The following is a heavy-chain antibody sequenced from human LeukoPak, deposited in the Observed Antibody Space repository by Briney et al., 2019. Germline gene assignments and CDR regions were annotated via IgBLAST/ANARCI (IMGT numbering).Heavy chain of an antibody. Sequence: GGSLRLSCAASGFTFRLYGMNWVRQAPGKGLEWVSAISGGGETTTYTDSVKGRFNISRDNSKNTVYLQMNSLSAEGTAVYYCAKARAGGYNYGPFDYWGQGTLVTVSS. D-gene: IGHD5-18*01. V-gene: IGHV3-23*01. CDR2: ISGGGETT. CDR1: GFTFRLYG. J-gene: IGHJ4*02. CDR3: AKARAGGYNYGPFDY.